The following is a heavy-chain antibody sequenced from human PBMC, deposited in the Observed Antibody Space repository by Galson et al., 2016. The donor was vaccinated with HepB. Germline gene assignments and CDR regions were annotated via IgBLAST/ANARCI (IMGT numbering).Heavy chain of an antibody. J-gene: IGHJ4*02. CDR3: AKGRTWVFTNFDS. V-gene: IGHV3-23*01. Sequence: SLRLSCAASGFTLSTYAMTWVRQAPGMGLEWVSTISGAGGNIFYAHSVKGRFTISRDNSKNTLYLQMNSLRVDDTAVYYCAKGRTWVFTNFDSWGQGTLVTVSS. D-gene: IGHD3-10*01. CDR1: GFTLSTYA. CDR2: ISGAGGNI.